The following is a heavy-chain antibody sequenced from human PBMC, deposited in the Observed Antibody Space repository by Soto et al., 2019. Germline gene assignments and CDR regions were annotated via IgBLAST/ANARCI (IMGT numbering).Heavy chain of an antibody. V-gene: IGHV1-69*13. Sequence: SVKVSCKASGGTFSSYAISWVRQAPGQGLEWMGGIIPIFGTANYAQKFQGRVTITADESTSTAYMELSSLRSEDTAVYYCARGELLPFDFDYWGQGTLVTVSS. D-gene: IGHD1-26*01. J-gene: IGHJ4*02. CDR3: ARGELLPFDFDY. CDR1: GGTFSSYA. CDR2: IIPIFGTA.